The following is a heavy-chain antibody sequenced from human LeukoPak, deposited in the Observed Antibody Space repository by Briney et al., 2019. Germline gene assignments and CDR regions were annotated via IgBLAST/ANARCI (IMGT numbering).Heavy chain of an antibody. Sequence: GSLRLSCAASGFTFSSYAMSWVRQAPGKGLEWVSIINGGGEDTYYADSVKGRFTISRDNSRNTLYLQMNGLGADDTAGYYCAKGLYSSGRSYYFDYWGQGTLVTVSS. J-gene: IGHJ4*02. D-gene: IGHD6-19*01. CDR3: AKGLYSSGRSYYFDY. CDR2: INGGGEDT. CDR1: GFTFSSYA. V-gene: IGHV3-23*01.